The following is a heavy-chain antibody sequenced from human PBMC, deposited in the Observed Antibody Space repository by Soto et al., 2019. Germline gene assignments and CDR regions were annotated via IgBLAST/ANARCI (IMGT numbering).Heavy chain of an antibody. D-gene: IGHD2-2*01. V-gene: IGHV3-23*01. CDR3: AKVTSARVFYFGLDV. J-gene: IGHJ6*02. CDR2: ISGSAGRT. Sequence: GGSLRLSCAASGFTFTSYAMSWVRQAPGKGLEWVSIISGSAGRTYHADSVKGRFTISRDNSKNTLYLHMNSLRAEDTAIYYCAKVTSARVFYFGLDVWGQGTTVTVSS. CDR1: GFTFTSYA.